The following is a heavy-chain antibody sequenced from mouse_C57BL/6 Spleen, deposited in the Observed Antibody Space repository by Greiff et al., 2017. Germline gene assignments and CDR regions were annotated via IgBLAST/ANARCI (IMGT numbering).Heavy chain of an antibody. Sequence: VMLVESGPELVKPGASVKISCKASGYAFSSSWMNWVKQRPGKGLEWIGRIYPRDGDTNYNGKFKGKATLTADKSSSTAYMQLSSLASEDSAVYFCARDDSSGYEDFDYWGQGTTLTVSS. CDR3: ARDDSSGYEDFDY. CDR2: IYPRDGDT. V-gene: IGHV1-82*01. CDR1: GYAFSSSW. J-gene: IGHJ2*01. D-gene: IGHD3-2*02.